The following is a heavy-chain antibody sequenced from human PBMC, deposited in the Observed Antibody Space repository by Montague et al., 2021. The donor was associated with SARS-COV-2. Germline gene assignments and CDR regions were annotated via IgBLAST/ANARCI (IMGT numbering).Heavy chain of an antibody. D-gene: IGHD3-22*01. CDR2: LYYSTNT. CDR1: GGSISSSNSY. V-gene: IGHV4-39*07. CDR3: ARDIRIPMLIVIQGYGMDV. J-gene: IGHJ6*02. Sequence: SETLSLTCTVSGGSISSSNSYWIWLRHPTGMGRNWIVSLYYSTNTNYXPSRQIRISIAVDTSKNHLSLRYTSVTAADTAVYYCARDIRIPMLIVIQGYGMDVWGQGTTVTVSS.